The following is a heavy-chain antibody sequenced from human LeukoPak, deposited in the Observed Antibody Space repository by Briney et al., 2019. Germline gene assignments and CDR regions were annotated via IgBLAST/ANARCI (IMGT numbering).Heavy chain of an antibody. D-gene: IGHD6-13*01. V-gene: IGHV1-46*01. CDR1: GYTLTSYY. CDR2: INPSCGST. CDR3: ARVRIAAALDY. Sequence: ASVSVSCKVSGYTLTSYYMHWVRQAPGQGLEWMGIINPSCGSTSYAQKFQGSVTMTRDTSTSTVYMELSSLRSEDTAVSSCARVRIAAALDYWGQGTLVTVSS. J-gene: IGHJ4*02.